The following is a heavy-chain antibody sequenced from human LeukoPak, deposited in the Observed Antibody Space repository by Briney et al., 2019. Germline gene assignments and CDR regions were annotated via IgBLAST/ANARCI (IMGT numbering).Heavy chain of an antibody. V-gene: IGHV3-30*09. D-gene: IGHD2-21*01. CDR3: ARELSQIVWGGLDY. J-gene: IGHJ4*02. Sequence: GGSLRLSCAASGFTFSTYAMHWVRQAPGKGLEWVAVISFDGSNKFYADSVKGRFAISRDNSKNTLYLQMNSLRVEDTAVYYCARELSQIVWGGLDYGGQGTLVSVSS. CDR1: GFTFSTYA. CDR2: ISFDGSNK.